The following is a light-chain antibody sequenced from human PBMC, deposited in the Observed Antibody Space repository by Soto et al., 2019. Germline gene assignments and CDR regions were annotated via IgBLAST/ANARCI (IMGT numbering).Light chain of an antibody. CDR3: QHYKSYSRT. CDR1: QGIGNA. Sequence: IQMTHSPSSLSASVGDRVTISFRASQGIGNALGWYQQKPGKAPKLLIYKASSLQSGVPSRFSGSGSGTEFTLTISSLQPDDFATYYCQHYKSYSRTFGQGTKVDIK. J-gene: IGKJ1*01. V-gene: IGKV1-5*03. CDR2: KAS.